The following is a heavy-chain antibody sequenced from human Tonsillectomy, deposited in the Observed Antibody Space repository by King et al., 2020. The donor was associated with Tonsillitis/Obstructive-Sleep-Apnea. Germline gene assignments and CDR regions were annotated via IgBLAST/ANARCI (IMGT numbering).Heavy chain of an antibody. CDR3: ARNYDSSGYYLDY. V-gene: IGHV1-69*10. CDR2: IIPILSIT. Sequence: QLVQSGAEVKKPGSSVMVSCKSSGGTFSSYAISWVRQAPGQGLEWMGGIIPILSITNYAQKFQGRVTITADKSTSTAYMELSSLRSEDTAMYYCARNYDSSGYYLDYWGQGTLVTVSS. D-gene: IGHD3-22*01. J-gene: IGHJ4*02. CDR1: GGTFSSYA.